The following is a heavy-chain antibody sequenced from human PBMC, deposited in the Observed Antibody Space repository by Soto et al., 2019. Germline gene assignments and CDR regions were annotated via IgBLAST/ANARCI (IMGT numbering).Heavy chain of an antibody. D-gene: IGHD5-12*01. V-gene: IGHV1-69*13. J-gene: IGHJ5*02. CDR3: AKDGGKDGYFGNWFDP. CDR1: GYTFTGYY. Sequence: SVKVSCKASGYTFTGYYMHWVRQAPGQGLEWLGRIIPIFGSANYAQKFQGRVTITADESTTTAYMELSSLRSDDTAVYYCAKDGGKDGYFGNWFDPWGQGTLVTVSS. CDR2: IIPIFGSA.